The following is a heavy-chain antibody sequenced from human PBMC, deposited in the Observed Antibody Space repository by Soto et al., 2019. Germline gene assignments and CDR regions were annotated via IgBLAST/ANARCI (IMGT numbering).Heavy chain of an antibody. CDR3: ARAYYDRSGYLDY. V-gene: IGHV1-2*02. D-gene: IGHD3-22*01. CDR1: GYTFTDYY. CDR2: INPKTGAT. J-gene: IGHJ4*02. Sequence: ASVKVSCKASGYTFTDYYLHWVRQAPGQGLELMGWINPKTGATIYAQKFQGRVTMTRDTSTSTAYMELSRLRSDDTAVYSWARAYYDRSGYLDYWGQGTLVTVFS.